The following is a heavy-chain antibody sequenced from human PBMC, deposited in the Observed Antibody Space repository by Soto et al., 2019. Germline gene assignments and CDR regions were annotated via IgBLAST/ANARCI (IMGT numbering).Heavy chain of an antibody. V-gene: IGHV4-59*01. CDR1: GDSISRYY. CDR2: IYYSGST. J-gene: IGHJ4*02. Sequence: QVQLQESGPGLVKPSETLSLTCTVSGDSISRYYWSWIRQPPGKGLEWIGHIYYSGSTNYNPSLKSRLTISVDTSKIQFSLKLSSVTAADTAVYYCAKFPGFSFDYWGPGALVTVSS. CDR3: AKFPGFSFDY. D-gene: IGHD3-9*01.